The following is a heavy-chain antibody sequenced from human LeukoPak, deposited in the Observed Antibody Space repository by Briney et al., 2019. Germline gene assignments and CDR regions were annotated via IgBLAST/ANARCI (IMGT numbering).Heavy chain of an antibody. V-gene: IGHV3-23*01. CDR2: ISGSGGST. CDR3: AKPPYDSSGYYYYFDY. Sequence: GGSLRLSCAASGFTFSSYAMSWVRQAPGKGLEWVSAISGSGGSTYYADSVKGWFTISRDNSKNTLYLQMNSLRAEDTAVYYCAKPPYDSSGYYYYFDYWGQGTLVTVSS. J-gene: IGHJ4*02. CDR1: GFTFSSYA. D-gene: IGHD3-22*01.